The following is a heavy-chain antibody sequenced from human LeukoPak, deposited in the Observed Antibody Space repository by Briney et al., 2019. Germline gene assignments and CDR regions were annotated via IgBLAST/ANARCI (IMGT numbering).Heavy chain of an antibody. Sequence: SETLSPTCTVSGGSISSYYWSWIRQPPGKGLEWIGYIYYSGSTNYNPSLKSRVTISVDTSKNQFSLKLSSVTAADTAVYYCARMVTIFGVVTYYYYYYYTDVWGKGTTVTVSS. V-gene: IGHV4-59*12. CDR3: ARMVTIFGVVTYYYYYYYTDV. CDR2: IYYSGST. CDR1: GGSISSYY. J-gene: IGHJ6*03. D-gene: IGHD3-3*01.